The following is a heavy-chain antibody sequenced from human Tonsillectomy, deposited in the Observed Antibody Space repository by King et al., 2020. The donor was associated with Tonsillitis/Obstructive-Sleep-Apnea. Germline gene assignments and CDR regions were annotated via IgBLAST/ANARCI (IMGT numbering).Heavy chain of an antibody. D-gene: IGHD6-19*01. CDR3: ARGPQWLVPINYYMDV. CDR1: GGSISDYY. Sequence: QLQESGSGLVKPSETLSLTCTVSGGSISDYYWNWIRQPPGKGLEWIGNMYYSGSTNYNPSLKSRVTMSVDRSKNQFSLKLTSVTAADTAVYYCARGPQWLVPINYYMDVWGKGTTVTVSS. CDR2: MYYSGST. V-gene: IGHV4-59*01. J-gene: IGHJ6*03.